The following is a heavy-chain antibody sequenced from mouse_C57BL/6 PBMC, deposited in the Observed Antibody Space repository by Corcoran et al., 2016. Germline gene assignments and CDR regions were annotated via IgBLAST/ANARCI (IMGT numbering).Heavy chain of an antibody. CDR1: GYSITSGYC. Sequence: DVQLQESGAGLVKPSQSRSLTCSVTGYSITSGYCCNRIRQFTGNKREWMGYISYDGGNNYNPSLKNRISITRNTTKNQVFLKLNSVTTEDTATYYCARCEGDAMDYWGQGTSVTVSS. CDR2: ISYDGGN. V-gene: IGHV3-6*01. CDR3: ARCEGDAMDY. J-gene: IGHJ4*01.